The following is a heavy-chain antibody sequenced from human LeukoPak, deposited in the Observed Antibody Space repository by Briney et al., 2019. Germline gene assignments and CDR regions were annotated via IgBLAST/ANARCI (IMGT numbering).Heavy chain of an antibody. Sequence: SGGSLRRSCAASGFTFSDYYMSWIRQAPGKGLEWVSYISSSGSTIYYADSVKGRFTISRDNAKNSLYLQMNSLTAEDTAVYYCAREDSSGYVGGYWGQGTLVTVSS. CDR3: AREDSSGYVGGY. D-gene: IGHD3-22*01. CDR2: ISSSGSTI. J-gene: IGHJ4*02. V-gene: IGHV3-11*01. CDR1: GFTFSDYY.